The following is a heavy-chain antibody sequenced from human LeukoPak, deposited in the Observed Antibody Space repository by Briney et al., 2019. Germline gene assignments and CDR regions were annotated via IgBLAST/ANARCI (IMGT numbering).Heavy chain of an antibody. D-gene: IGHD3-10*01. V-gene: IGHV3-7*04. CDR3: ARVPGTSNYYGSGSPDY. CDR2: IKKDGDDK. CDR1: GFPFSSYW. J-gene: IGHJ4*02. Sequence: GGSLRLSCAASGFPFSSYWMSWVRQAPGKGLEWVANIKKDGDDKHYVDSVKGRFTVSRDNAKTSLYLQMNNPRVEDTAVYYCARVPGTSNYYGSGSPDYWGQGTLVTVSS.